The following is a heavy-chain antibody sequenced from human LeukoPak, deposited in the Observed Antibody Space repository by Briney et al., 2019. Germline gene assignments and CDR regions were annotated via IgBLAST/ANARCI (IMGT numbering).Heavy chain of an antibody. CDR1: GHTFTDYY. V-gene: IGHV1-2*02. Sequence: ASVKVSCKASGHTFTDYYLHWVRQAPGQGLEWMGWINPNSGGTKYTQKFQGRVTMTSDTSISTAYMELSRLRSDDTAVYYCARRPQNTYGYDQWGQGTLVTVPS. CDR2: INPNSGGT. D-gene: IGHD5-18*01. CDR3: ARRPQNTYGYDQ. J-gene: IGHJ4*02.